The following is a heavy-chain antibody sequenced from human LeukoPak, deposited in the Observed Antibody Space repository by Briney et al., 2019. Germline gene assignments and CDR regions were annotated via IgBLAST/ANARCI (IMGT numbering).Heavy chain of an antibody. D-gene: IGHD3-10*01. CDR2: INQAGSDK. Sequence: PGGSLRLSCAASGFSFNNYWMSWVRQAPGKGLEWVANINQAGSDKYYLDSVKGRFTISRDNAENSLYLQMNSLRAEDTAVYYCARGMIRGVMDDYWGQGTLVTVSS. J-gene: IGHJ4*02. CDR1: GFSFNNYW. V-gene: IGHV3-7*05. CDR3: ARGMIRGVMDDY.